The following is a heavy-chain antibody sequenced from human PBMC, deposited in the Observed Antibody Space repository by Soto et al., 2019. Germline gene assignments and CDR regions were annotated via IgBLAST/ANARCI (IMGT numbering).Heavy chain of an antibody. D-gene: IGHD2-2*01. CDR3: ARSSSFRNRSAASLGY. J-gene: IGHJ4*02. CDR2: ISAYNGNT. V-gene: IGHV1-18*01. Sequence: ASVKVSCKASGYTFTSYGISWVRQAPGQGLEWMGWISAYNGNTNYAQKLQGRVTMTTDTSTSTAYMELRSLRSDDTAVYYCARSSSFRNRSAASLGYWGQGTLVTVSS. CDR1: GYTFTSYG.